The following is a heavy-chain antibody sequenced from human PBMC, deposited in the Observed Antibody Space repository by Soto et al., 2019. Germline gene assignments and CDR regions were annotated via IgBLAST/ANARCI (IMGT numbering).Heavy chain of an antibody. CDR3: ARDLGVGAASDY. D-gene: IGHD1-26*01. V-gene: IGHV1-3*01. CDR1: GYTFTSYA. Sequence: QVQLVQSRAEVKKPGASVKVSCKASGYTFTSYAMHWVRQAPGQRLEWMGWINAGNGNTKYSQKFQGRVTITRDTSASTAYMELSSLRSEDTAVYYCARDLGVGAASDYWGQGTLVTVSS. CDR2: INAGNGNT. J-gene: IGHJ4*02.